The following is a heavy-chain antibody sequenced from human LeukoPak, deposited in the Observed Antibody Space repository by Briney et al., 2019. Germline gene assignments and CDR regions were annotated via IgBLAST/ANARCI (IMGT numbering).Heavy chain of an antibody. Sequence: GGSLRLSCAASGFTLSSYSMNWVRQAPGKGLEWVSYISSSSSTIYYADSVKGRFTISRDNAKNSLYLQMNSLRAEDTAVYYCARDQVVTTVTTTFDYWGQGTLVTVSS. J-gene: IGHJ4*02. V-gene: IGHV3-48*01. CDR3: ARDQVVTTVTTTFDY. CDR1: GFTLSSYS. CDR2: ISSSSSTI. D-gene: IGHD4-11*01.